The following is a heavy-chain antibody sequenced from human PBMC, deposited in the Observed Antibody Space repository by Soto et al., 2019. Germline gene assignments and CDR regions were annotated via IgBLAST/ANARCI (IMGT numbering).Heavy chain of an antibody. D-gene: IGHD3-22*01. J-gene: IGHJ4*02. CDR1: GFTFDDYA. CDR2: ISWNSGSI. CDR3: AKDMRYYYDSSGYFDY. Sequence: GGSLRLSCAASGFTFDDYAMHWVRQAPGKGLEWVSGISWNSGSIGYADPVKGRFTISRDNAKNSLYLQMNSLRAEDTALYYCAKDMRYYYDSSGYFDYWGQGTLVTVSS. V-gene: IGHV3-9*01.